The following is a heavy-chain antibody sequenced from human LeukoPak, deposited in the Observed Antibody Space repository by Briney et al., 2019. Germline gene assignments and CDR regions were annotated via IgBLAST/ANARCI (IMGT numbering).Heavy chain of an antibody. CDR1: GFTFSSYA. CDR2: ISGSGGST. J-gene: IGHJ5*02. CDR3: AHPTEYSSSWYGNWFDP. Sequence: GGSLRLSCAASGFTFSSYAMSWVRQAPGKGLEWVSAISGSGGSTYYADSVKGRFTISRDNSKNTLYLQMNSLRAEDTAVYYCAHPTEYSSSWYGNWFDPWGQGTLVTVSS. D-gene: IGHD6-13*01. V-gene: IGHV3-23*01.